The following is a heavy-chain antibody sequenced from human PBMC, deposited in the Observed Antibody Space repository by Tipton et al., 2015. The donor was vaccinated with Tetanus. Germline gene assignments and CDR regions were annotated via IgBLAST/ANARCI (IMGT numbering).Heavy chain of an antibody. CDR2: IYYNGNT. CDR1: GGSLSSGTYY. V-gene: IGHV4-39*07. J-gene: IGHJ6*02. CDR3: ARDHGITWGGMGYYYGMDV. D-gene: IGHD3-16*01. Sequence: TLSLTCTVSGGSLSSGTYYWDWIRQPPGKGLEWIGNIYYNGNTLQNPSLKSRVTISVDTSKNQFSLRLSSVTAADTAVYYCARDHGITWGGMGYYYGMDVWGQGTTVTVSS.